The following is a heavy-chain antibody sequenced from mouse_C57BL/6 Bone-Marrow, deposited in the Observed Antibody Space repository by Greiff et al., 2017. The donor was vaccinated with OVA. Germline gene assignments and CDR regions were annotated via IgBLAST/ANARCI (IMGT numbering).Heavy chain of an antibody. J-gene: IGHJ2*01. CDR3: ARESPHYYGSSYE. CDR2: ISYDGSN. Sequence: EVQVVESGPGLVKPSQSLSLTCSVTGYSITSGYYWNWIRQFPGNKLEWMGYISYDGSNNYNPSLKNRISITRDTSKNQFFLKLNSVTTEDTATYYCARESPHYYGSSYEWGQGTTLTVSS. D-gene: IGHD1-1*01. V-gene: IGHV3-6*01. CDR1: GYSITSGYY.